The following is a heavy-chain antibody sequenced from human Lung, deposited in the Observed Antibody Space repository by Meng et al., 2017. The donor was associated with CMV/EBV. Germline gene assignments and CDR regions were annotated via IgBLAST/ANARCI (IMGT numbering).Heavy chain of an antibody. CDR3: ATYSSSDTGFDN. CDR1: GDTFTTYG. J-gene: IGHJ4*02. CDR2: IIPLVGSA. Sequence: KASGDTFTTYGINWVRQAPGQGLEWMGMIIPLVGSADYAQKFQGRVTITTDESTTTAYMELNSLRSEDTAVFFCATYSSSDTGFDNWGQGTLVTVSS. V-gene: IGHV1-69*05. D-gene: IGHD6-6*01.